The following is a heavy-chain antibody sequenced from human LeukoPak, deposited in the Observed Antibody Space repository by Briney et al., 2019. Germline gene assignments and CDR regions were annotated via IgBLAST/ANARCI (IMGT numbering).Heavy chain of an antibody. CDR2: ISYDGSNK. Sequence: PGRSLRLSCAASGFTFSSYAMHWVRQAPGKGLEWVAVISYDGSNKYYAYSVKGRCTISRDNSKNTLYLQMNSLRAEDTAVYYCARAGGAAAGTTYYYYYYGMDVWGQGTTVTVSS. CDR1: GFTFSSYA. J-gene: IGHJ6*02. D-gene: IGHD6-13*01. V-gene: IGHV3-30-3*01. CDR3: ARAGGAAAGTTYYYYYYGMDV.